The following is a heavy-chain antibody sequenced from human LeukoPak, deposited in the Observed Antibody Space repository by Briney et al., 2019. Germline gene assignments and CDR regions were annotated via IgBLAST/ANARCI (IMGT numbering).Heavy chain of an antibody. CDR1: GGSISNYY. CDR2: ISGSGSGSST. Sequence: PSETLSLTCTVSGGSISNYYWNWIRQPPGKGLEWVSTISGSGSGSSTYYADSVKGRFTISRDNSKNTLYLQMNSLRAEDTAVYYCAKSGYNRFDYWGQGTLVTVSS. V-gene: IGHV3-23*01. J-gene: IGHJ4*02. CDR3: AKSGYNRFDY. D-gene: IGHD5-24*01.